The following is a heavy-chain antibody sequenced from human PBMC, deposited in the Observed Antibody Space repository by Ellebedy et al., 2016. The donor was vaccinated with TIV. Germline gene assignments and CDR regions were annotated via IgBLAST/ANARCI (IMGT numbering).Heavy chain of an antibody. CDR1: HFPISGGYY. Sequence: SETLSLTXSVSHFPISGGYYWCWVRQTPVKGLERIGSMFHSGSTYYNPSLKSRVTMSVDTSKNQLSLRLSSVTAADTAVYYCARGRGGSYSIPFDFWGLGTLVTVS. CDR2: MFHSGST. D-gene: IGHD1-26*01. V-gene: IGHV4-38-2*02. CDR3: ARGRGGSYSIPFDF. J-gene: IGHJ4*02.